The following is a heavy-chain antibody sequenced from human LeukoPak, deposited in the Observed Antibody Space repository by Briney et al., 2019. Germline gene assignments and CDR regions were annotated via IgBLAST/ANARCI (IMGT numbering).Heavy chain of an antibody. D-gene: IGHD3-10*01. J-gene: IGHJ4*02. Sequence: PSETLSLTCAVYGGSFSGYYWSWIRQPPGKGLEWIGEINHSGSTNYNPSLKSRVTISVGTSKNQFSLKLSSVTAADTAVYYCARGRGTMVRGVIITKYYFDYWGQGTLVTVSS. CDR2: INHSGST. CDR1: GGSFSGYY. CDR3: ARGRGTMVRGVIITKYYFDY. V-gene: IGHV4-34*01.